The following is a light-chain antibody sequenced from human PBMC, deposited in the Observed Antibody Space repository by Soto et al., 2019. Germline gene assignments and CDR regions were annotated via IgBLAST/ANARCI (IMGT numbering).Light chain of an antibody. V-gene: IGLV2-14*03. CDR1: SGDVGRYNY. CDR3: YSYTSSSTWV. Sequence: QSVLTQPASVSGSPGQSITISCTGTSGDVGRYNYVSWYQQHPGKAPKLMIYDVSNRPSGVSSRFSGSRSGSTASLTISGLQAEDEADYYCYSYTSSSTWVFGGGTKLTVL. CDR2: DVS. J-gene: IGLJ3*02.